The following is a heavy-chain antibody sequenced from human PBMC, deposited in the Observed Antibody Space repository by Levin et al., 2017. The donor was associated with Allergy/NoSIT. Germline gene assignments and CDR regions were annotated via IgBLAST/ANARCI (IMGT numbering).Heavy chain of an antibody. CDR1: GFIFSDHY. CDR3: ARRIETTGGSETFDI. V-gene: IGHV3-72*01. D-gene: IGHD3-10*01. J-gene: IGHJ3*02. Sequence: GESLKISCAASGFIFSDHYMDWVRQAPGKGLEWVGRTRNKANSYTTEYAASVKGRFTISRDDSQSSLYLQMNSLKTEDTAVYYCARRIETTGGSETFDIWGQGTMVTVSS. CDR2: TRNKANSYTT.